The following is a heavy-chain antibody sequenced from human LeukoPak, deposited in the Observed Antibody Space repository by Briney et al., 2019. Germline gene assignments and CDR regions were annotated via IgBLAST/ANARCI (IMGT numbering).Heavy chain of an antibody. Sequence: PGGSLRLSCAASRFTLSAYSMTGVRQAPGKGLDGVSAISGSGGNTYYADSVKGRFTISRDNSKNTLYLQMNSLRAEDTAAYYCARGGILYGMDVWGQGTTVTVSS. CDR1: RFTLSAYS. V-gene: IGHV3-23*01. CDR3: ARGGILYGMDV. J-gene: IGHJ6*02. D-gene: IGHD6-13*01. CDR2: ISGSGGNT.